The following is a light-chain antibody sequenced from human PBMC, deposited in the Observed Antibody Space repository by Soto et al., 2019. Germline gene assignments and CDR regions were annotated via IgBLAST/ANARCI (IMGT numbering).Light chain of an antibody. CDR2: ETS. V-gene: IGKV1-5*03. Sequence: DIQMTQSPSTLSASIGDRVTVTCRASQIISRWLAWYQQKPGKAPKLLIYETSNLESGVPSRFSGGGSGTEFTLTISSLQTDGFAKYYCQQYNTYFPWTFGQGTKVDIK. J-gene: IGKJ1*01. CDR3: QQYNTYFPWT. CDR1: QIISRW.